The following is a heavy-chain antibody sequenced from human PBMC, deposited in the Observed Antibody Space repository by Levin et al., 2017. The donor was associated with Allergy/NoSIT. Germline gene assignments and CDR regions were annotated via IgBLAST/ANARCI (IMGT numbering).Heavy chain of an antibody. Sequence: GESLKISCKASGYTFTGYYMHWVRQAPGQGLEWMGRINPNSGGTNYAQKFQGRVTMTRDTSISTAYMELSRLRSDDTAVDYCARARGTVPQRSFDYWGQGTLVTVSS. CDR2: INPNSGGT. V-gene: IGHV1-2*06. J-gene: IGHJ4*02. CDR3: ARARGTVPQRSFDY. D-gene: IGHD4-17*01. CDR1: GYTFTGYY.